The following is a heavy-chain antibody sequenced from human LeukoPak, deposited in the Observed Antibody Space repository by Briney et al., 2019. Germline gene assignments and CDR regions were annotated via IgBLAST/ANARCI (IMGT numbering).Heavy chain of an antibody. CDR3: ARDQGYCGGDCYPYNWFDP. CDR2: IIPIFGTA. CDR1: GGTFSSYA. V-gene: IGHV1-69*06. Sequence: SVNVSCKASGGTFSSYAISWVRQAPGQGLEWRGGIIPIFGTANYAQKFQGRVTITADKSTSTAYMELSSLRSEDTAVYYCARDQGYCGGDCYPYNWFDPWGQGTLVTVSS. J-gene: IGHJ5*02. D-gene: IGHD2-21*02.